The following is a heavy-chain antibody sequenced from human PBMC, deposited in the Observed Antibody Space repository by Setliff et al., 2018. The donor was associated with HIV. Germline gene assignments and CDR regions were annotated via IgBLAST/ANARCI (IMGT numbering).Heavy chain of an antibody. CDR1: GLSFDDYT. CDR2: IGTAGDT. CDR3: VREAHDSNNMGAFDI. D-gene: IGHD3-22*01. Sequence: GGSLRLSCAASGLSFDDYTMHWVRQVTGKGLEWVSAIGTAGDTYYPGSVKGRFIISRENAKNSMYLQMNSLRAGDTAVYYCVREAHDSNNMGAFDIWGQGTMVTVSS. J-gene: IGHJ3*02. V-gene: IGHV3-13*01.